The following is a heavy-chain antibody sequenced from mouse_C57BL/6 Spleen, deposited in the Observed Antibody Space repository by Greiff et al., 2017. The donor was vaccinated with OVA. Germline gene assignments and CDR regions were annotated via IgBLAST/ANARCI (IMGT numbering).Heavy chain of an antibody. D-gene: IGHD2-3*01. V-gene: IGHV3-6*01. J-gene: IGHJ2*01. CDR3: ARGLDDCYLGYFDY. CDR1: GYSITSGYY. Sequence: DVQLQESGPGLVKPSQSLSLTCSVPGYSITSGYYWNWIRQFPGNKLEWMGYISYDGSNNYNPSLKNRISITRDPSKNQFFLKLNSVTTEDTATYYCARGLDDCYLGYFDYWGQGTTLTVSS. CDR2: ISYDGSN.